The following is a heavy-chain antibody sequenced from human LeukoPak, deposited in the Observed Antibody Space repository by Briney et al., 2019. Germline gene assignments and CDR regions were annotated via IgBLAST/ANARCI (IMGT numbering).Heavy chain of an antibody. V-gene: IGHV3-48*03. J-gene: IGHJ4*02. CDR3: ARDQYCGGECYSPLGFDY. CDR2: ISSSGSTI. D-gene: IGHD2-21*01. CDR1: GYTFSSYE. Sequence: GGSLRLSCAASGYTFSSYEMNWVRQAPGKGLEWVSYISSSGSTIYYADAVKGRFTISRDNAKNSLYLQMNRLRAEDTAVYYCARDQYCGGECYSPLGFDYWGQGTLVTVSS.